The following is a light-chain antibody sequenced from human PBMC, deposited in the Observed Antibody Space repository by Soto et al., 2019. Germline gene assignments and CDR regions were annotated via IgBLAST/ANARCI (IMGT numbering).Light chain of an antibody. CDR2: GAS. J-gene: IGKJ1*01. Sequence: EAVMTQSPATLSVSPGETVTLSCRASQSVSNNLVWYQKKPGQAPRLLIYGASTRATGIPARFSGSGSETEFNLTISSLESEDFSGYYCQQGYKAPWTFGQGTKVEMK. CDR3: QQGYKAPWT. CDR1: QSVSNN. V-gene: IGKV3-15*01.